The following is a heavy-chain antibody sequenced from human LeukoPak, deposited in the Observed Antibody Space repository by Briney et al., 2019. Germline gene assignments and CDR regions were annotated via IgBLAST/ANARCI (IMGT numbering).Heavy chain of an antibody. V-gene: IGHV1-2*02. CDR3: ARGSIAARRGWFDP. D-gene: IGHD6-6*01. J-gene: IGHJ5*02. Sequence: ASVKVSCKASGGTFSSYAISWVRQAPGQGLEWMGWINPNSGGTNYAQKFQGRVTMTRDTSISTAHMELSRLRSDDTAVYYCARGSIAARRGWFDPWGQGTLVTVSS. CDR1: GGTFSSYA. CDR2: INPNSGGT.